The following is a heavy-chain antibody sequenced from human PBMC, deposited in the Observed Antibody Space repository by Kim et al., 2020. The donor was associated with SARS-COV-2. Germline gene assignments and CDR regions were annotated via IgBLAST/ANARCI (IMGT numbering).Heavy chain of an antibody. V-gene: IGHV1-8*01. CDR3: ASRYGSGSQYFDY. CDR1: GYTFTSYD. CDR2: MNPNSGNT. J-gene: IGHJ4*02. D-gene: IGHD3-10*01. Sequence: ASVKVSCKASGYTFTSYDINWVRQGTGQGLEWMGWMNPNSGNTGYAQKFQGRVTMTRNTSISTAYMELSGLRSEDTAVYYCASRYGSGSQYFDYWGQGTLVTVSS.